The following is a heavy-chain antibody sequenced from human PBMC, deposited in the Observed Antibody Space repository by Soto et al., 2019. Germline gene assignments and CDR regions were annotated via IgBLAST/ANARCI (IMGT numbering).Heavy chain of an antibody. V-gene: IGHV1-58*01. CDR3: AAGGYCSSTSCYLLGMDV. J-gene: IGHJ6*02. CDR1: GFTFTSSA. Sequence: SVKVSCKASGFTFTSSAVQWVRQARGQRLEWIGWIVVGSGNTNYAQKFQERVTITRDMSTSTAYMELSSLRSEDTAVYYCAAGGYCSSTSCYLLGMDVWGQGTTVTVSS. D-gene: IGHD2-2*01. CDR2: IVVGSGNT.